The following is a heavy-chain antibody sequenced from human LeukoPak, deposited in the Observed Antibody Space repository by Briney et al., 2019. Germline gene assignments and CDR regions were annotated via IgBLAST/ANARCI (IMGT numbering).Heavy chain of an antibody. CDR2: INPNSGGT. CDR3: ARDLRGLFISGTYYKLGY. J-gene: IGHJ4*02. Sequence: GASVKVSCKASGYTFTGYSMHWVRQAPGQGLEWMGWINPNSGGTNYAQKFQGRVTMTRDTSISTAYMELSRLRSDDTAVYYCARDLRGLFISGTYYKLGYWGQGTLVTVSS. V-gene: IGHV1-2*02. D-gene: IGHD3-10*01. CDR1: GYTFTGYS.